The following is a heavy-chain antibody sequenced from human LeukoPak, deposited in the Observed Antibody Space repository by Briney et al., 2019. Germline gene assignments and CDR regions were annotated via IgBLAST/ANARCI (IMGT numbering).Heavy chain of an antibody. V-gene: IGHV3-48*02. J-gene: IGHJ3*02. Sequence: PGGSLRLSCAASGFTFSSYSMNWVRQAPGKGLEWVSYISSSSSTIYYADSVKGRFTISRDNAKNSLYLQMNSLRDEDTAVYYCARDGILWFGAQTAFDIWGQGTMVTVSS. CDR3: ARDGILWFGAQTAFDI. CDR1: GFTFSSYS. D-gene: IGHD3-10*01. CDR2: ISSSSSTI.